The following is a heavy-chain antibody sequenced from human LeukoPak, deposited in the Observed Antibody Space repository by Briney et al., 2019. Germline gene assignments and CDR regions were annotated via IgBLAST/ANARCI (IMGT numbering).Heavy chain of an antibody. V-gene: IGHV3-7*01. CDR3: ARDEDGSGPRGDY. D-gene: IGHD3-10*01. J-gene: IGHJ4*02. CDR2: IKQDGSEK. Sequence: GGSLRLSCAASGFTFSSYWMSWVRQAPGEGLEWVANIKQDGSEKYYVDSVKGRFTISRDNAKNSLYLQMNSLRAEDTAVYYCARDEDGSGPRGDYWGQGTLVTVSS. CDR1: GFTFSSYW.